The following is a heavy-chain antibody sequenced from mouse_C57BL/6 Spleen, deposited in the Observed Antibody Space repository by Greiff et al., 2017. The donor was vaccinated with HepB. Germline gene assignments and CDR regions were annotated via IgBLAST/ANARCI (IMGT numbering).Heavy chain of an antibody. J-gene: IGHJ1*03. CDR1: GFTFSDYY. D-gene: IGHD1-1*01. CDR2: INYDGSSS. V-gene: IGHV5-16*01. Sequence: DVKLVESEGGLVQPGSSMKLSCTASGFTFSDYYMAWVRQVPEKGLEWVANINYDGSSSNYLDSLKSRFIISIDNAKNILYLQMSSLKSEDTATYDCARNHYGGSSWYFDVWGTGTTVTVSS. CDR3: ARNHYGGSSWYFDV.